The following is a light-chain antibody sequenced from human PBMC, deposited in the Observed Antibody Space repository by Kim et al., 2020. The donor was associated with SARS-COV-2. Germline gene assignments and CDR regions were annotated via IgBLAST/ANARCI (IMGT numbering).Light chain of an antibody. J-gene: IGKJ4*01. V-gene: IGKV1-5*01. CDR2: AVS. CDR1: QSITIG. CDR3: QQHNGY. Sequence: PLSDSVGDPVPITCRASQSITIGFAWYQQKPGKAPKLLIYAVSNLDSGVPSRFSGSGSGTQFSLTIRSLQPDDFATYYCQQHNGYFGGGTKVELK.